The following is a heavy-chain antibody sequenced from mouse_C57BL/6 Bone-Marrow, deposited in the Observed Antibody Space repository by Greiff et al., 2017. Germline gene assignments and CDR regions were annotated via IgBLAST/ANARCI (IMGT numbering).Heavy chain of an antibody. Sequence: QVQLQQPGAELVRPGSSVKLSCKASGYTFTSYWMDWVKQRPGQGLEWIGNIYPSDSETHYNQKFKDKATLTVDKSSSTAYMQLSSLTSEDSAVYYCARGQLGAMDYWGQGTSVTVSS. D-gene: IGHD6-1*01. CDR1: GYTFTSYW. V-gene: IGHV1-61*01. CDR3: ARGQLGAMDY. J-gene: IGHJ4*01. CDR2: IYPSDSET.